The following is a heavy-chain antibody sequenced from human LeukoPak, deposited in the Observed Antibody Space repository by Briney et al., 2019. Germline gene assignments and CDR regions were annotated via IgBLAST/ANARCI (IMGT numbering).Heavy chain of an antibody. D-gene: IGHD3-9*01. V-gene: IGHV1-18*01. Sequence: ASVKVSCKASGYTFTSYGISWVRQAPGQGLEWMGWISAYNGNTNYAQKLQGRVTMTTDTSTSTAYMELRSLRSDDTASYYCAREWWGYDVLTGDNWFDPWGQGTLVTVSS. CDR2: ISAYNGNT. J-gene: IGHJ5*02. CDR3: AREWWGYDVLTGDNWFDP. CDR1: GYTFTSYG.